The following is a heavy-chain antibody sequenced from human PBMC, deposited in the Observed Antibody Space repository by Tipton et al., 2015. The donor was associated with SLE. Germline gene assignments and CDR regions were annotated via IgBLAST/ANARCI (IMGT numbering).Heavy chain of an antibody. CDR2: IRYDGSNK. CDR1: GFTFSSYG. D-gene: IGHD6-13*01. J-gene: IGHJ5*02. V-gene: IGHV3-30*02. Sequence: SGFTFSSYGMHWVRQAPGKGLEWVAFIRYDGSNKYYADSVKGRFTISRDNSKNTLYLQMNSLRAEDTAVYYCAKDRGIAAAGPNWFDPWGQGTLVTVSS. CDR3: AKDRGIAAAGPNWFDP.